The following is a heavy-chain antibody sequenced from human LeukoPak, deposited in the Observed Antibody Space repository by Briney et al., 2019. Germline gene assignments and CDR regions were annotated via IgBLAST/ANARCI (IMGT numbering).Heavy chain of an antibody. CDR2: IIPIFGTA. CDR3: ARPYSSSSYYYGMDV. CDR1: GGTFSSYG. Sequence: SVKVSCKASGGTFSSYGISWVRQAPGQGIEWMGGIIPIFGTANYAQKFQGRVTITADEPTSTAYMELSSLRSEDTAVYYCARPYSSSSYYYGMDVWGQGTTVTVSS. D-gene: IGHD6-6*01. V-gene: IGHV1-69*13. J-gene: IGHJ6*02.